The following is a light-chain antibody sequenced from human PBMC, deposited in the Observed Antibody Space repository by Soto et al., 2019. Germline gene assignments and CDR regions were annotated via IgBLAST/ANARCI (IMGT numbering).Light chain of an antibody. CDR2: GAS. CDR3: QQYGSSSYT. CDR1: QSVSSSS. V-gene: IGKV3-20*01. Sequence: EIVLTQSPGTLSLSPGERATLSCRASQSVSSSSLAWYQQKPGQAPRLLIYGASSRATGIPDRFSGSGSGTDFTLTISRLEPEDFAVYYCQQYGSSSYTLGQGTKVDIK. J-gene: IGKJ2*01.